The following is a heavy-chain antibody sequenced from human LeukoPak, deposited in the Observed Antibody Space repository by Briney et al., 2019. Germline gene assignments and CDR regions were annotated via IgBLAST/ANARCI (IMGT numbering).Heavy chain of an antibody. CDR3: ARGDSSDYLAVSS. CDR2: INPYSGDT. CDR1: GYTFTDNY. J-gene: IGHJ5*02. V-gene: IGHV1-2*02. Sequence: ASVKVSCKASGYTFTDNYIHWVRQAPGQGLEWMGWINPYSGDTNYALKFQGRVTMTRDTSISTAYMGLSRLRSDDTAFYYCARGDSSDYLAVSSWGQGTLVTVSS. D-gene: IGHD4-17*01.